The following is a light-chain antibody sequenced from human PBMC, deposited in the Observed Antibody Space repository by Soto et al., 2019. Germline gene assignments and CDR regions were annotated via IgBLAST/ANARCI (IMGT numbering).Light chain of an antibody. V-gene: IGLV1-40*01. CDR1: SSNIGAGYD. CDR3: QSYDSSLSGAV. CDR2: GNS. Sequence: QSVLTQPPSVSGAPGQRVTISCTGSSSNIGAGYDVHWYQQLPGTAPKLLIYGNSNRPSGVPDQFSGSKSGTSASLAITGLQAEDEADYYCQSYDSSLSGAVFGGGTQLT. J-gene: IGLJ2*01.